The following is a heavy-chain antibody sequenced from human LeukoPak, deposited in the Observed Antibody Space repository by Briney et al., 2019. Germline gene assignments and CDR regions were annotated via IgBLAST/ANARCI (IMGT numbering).Heavy chain of an antibody. CDR1: GFTFDDYA. CDR3: TEDSREDSSGWYGYYFDY. Sequence: GGSLRLSCAASGFTFDDYAMHWVRQAPGKGLEWVAFIRYDGSNKDYADSVKGRFTISRDNSKNTLYLQMNSLRAEDTAVYSCTEDSREDSSGWYGYYFDYWGQGTLVTVSS. J-gene: IGHJ4*02. V-gene: IGHV3-30*02. CDR2: IRYDGSNK. D-gene: IGHD6-19*01.